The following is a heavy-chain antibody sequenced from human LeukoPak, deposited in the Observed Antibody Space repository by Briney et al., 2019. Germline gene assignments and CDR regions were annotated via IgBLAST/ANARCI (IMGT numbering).Heavy chain of an antibody. J-gene: IGHJ4*02. CDR2: LSAAGRTI. D-gene: IGHD5-18*01. CDR3: ASGRYTYGLDS. CDR1: GFALTSYS. V-gene: IGHV3-48*01. Sequence: GGSLRLSCAASGFALTSYSMNWVRQAPGKGLEWISYLSAAGRTIYYADSVQGRFSISRDTAKNTVSLQMGSLRADDTAVYYCASGRYTYGLDSWGQGVLVVVSS.